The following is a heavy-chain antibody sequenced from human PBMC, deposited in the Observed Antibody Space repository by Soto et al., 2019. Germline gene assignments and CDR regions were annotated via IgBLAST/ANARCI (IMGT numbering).Heavy chain of an antibody. CDR1: GGTFSSYA. CDR2: IIPIFGSA. J-gene: IGHJ4*02. Sequence: QVQLVQSGAEVKKPGSSVKVSCKASGGTFSSYAISWVRQAPGQGLEWMGGIIPIFGSANYAQKFQGTVTITADESTSTAYMELRSLRSEDTAMYYCARDGPHLEHYFDSWGQGTLVTVSS. CDR3: ARDGPHLEHYFDS. V-gene: IGHV1-69*01.